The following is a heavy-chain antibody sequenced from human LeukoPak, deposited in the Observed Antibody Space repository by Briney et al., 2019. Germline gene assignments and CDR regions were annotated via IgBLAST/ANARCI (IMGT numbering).Heavy chain of an antibody. V-gene: IGHV1-2*02. CDR3: AKGLLRYYDCSGLDY. CDR1: GYTFTGYY. D-gene: IGHD3-22*01. Sequence: GASVKVSCKASGYTFTGYYMHWVRQAPGQGLEWMGWINPNSGGTNYAQKFQGRVTMTRDTSISTAYMELSRLRSDDTAVYDCAKGLLRYYDCSGLDYWGQGTLVTVSS. CDR2: INPNSGGT. J-gene: IGHJ4*02.